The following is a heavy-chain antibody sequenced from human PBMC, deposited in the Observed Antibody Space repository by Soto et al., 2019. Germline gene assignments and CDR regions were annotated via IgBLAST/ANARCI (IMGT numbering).Heavy chain of an antibody. CDR2: ISGSGGIT. J-gene: IGHJ4*02. CDR3: AKDYRIAARAPIGS. V-gene: IGHV3-23*01. D-gene: IGHD6-6*01. Sequence: GGSLRLSFAASGFTFSRYAMSWVRQATGKGMEWVSAISGSGGITYYAASVRGRFTISRDNSKNTLYLPIKSLRAEDTAVYYCAKDYRIAARAPIGSWGQGTLVTVSS. CDR1: GFTFSRYA.